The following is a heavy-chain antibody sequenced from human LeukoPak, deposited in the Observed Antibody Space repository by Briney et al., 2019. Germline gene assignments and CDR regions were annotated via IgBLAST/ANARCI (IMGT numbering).Heavy chain of an antibody. CDR1: GFTFSSYE. Sequence: LRLSCAASGFTFSSYEMNWVRQPPGKGLEWIGSIYYSGSTYYNPSLKSRVTISVDTSKNQFSLKLSSVTAADTAVYYCARHSPSDAFDIWGQGTMVTVSS. J-gene: IGHJ3*02. V-gene: IGHV4-39*01. CDR3: ARHSPSDAFDI. CDR2: IYYSGST.